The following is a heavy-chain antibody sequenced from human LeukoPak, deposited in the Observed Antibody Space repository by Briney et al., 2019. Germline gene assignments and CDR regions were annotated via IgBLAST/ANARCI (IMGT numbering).Heavy chain of an antibody. V-gene: IGHV3-48*04. Sequence: GGSLRLSCAASGFTFSMNWVPQAPGKGLEWVSYLSSGSSTIYYADSVKGRFTISRDNASNSLYLQMNSPRADDTAVYYCARGRGAGRSALDIWGQGTMVTVSS. J-gene: IGHJ3*02. CDR3: ARGRGAGRSALDI. D-gene: IGHD1-14*01. CDR2: LSSGSSTI. CDR1: GFTFS.